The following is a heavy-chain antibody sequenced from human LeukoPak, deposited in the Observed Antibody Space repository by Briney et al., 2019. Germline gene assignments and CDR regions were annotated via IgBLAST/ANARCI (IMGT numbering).Heavy chain of an antibody. CDR2: INHSGST. D-gene: IGHD1-26*01. V-gene: IGHV4-34*01. Sequence: KPSETLSLTCVVYGASFSGNYWTWIRQPPEKGLEWIGEINHSGSTNYNPSLKSRVTMSVDTSKNQFSLKLSSVTAADTAVYFCARGGGSYYRVFDYWGQGTLVTVSS. CDR3: ARGGGSYYRVFDY. J-gene: IGHJ4*02. CDR1: GASFSGNY.